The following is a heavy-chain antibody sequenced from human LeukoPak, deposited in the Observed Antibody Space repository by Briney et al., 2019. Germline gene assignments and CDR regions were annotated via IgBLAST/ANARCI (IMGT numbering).Heavy chain of an antibody. V-gene: IGHV3-30*04. Sequence: PGGSLRLSCAASGSTFSGYALHWVRQAPGKGLEWVAVISDDGGDTHNADSVKGRLTISRDNSKDTLFLQMNSLRVEDTAVYYCARDFGSPAVYYMDVWGKGTTVTVSS. CDR3: ARDFGSPAVYYMDV. CDR1: GSTFSGYA. D-gene: IGHD3-10*01. CDR2: ISDDGGDT. J-gene: IGHJ6*03.